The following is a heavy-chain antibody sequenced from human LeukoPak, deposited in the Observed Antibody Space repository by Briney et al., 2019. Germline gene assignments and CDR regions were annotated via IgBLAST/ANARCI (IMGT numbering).Heavy chain of an antibody. CDR1: GGTFSSYA. Sequence: ASVKVSCKASGGTFSSYAISWVRQAPGQGLEWMGGIIPILGTANYAQKFQGRVTITADESTSTAYMELSSLRSEDTAVYYCARPRSLGYYDFWSGYWSSNTGSRSYYYYYMDVWGKGTTVTVSS. V-gene: IGHV1-69*13. CDR3: ARPRSLGYYDFWSGYWSSNTGSRSYYYYYMDV. J-gene: IGHJ6*03. D-gene: IGHD3-3*01. CDR2: IIPILGTA.